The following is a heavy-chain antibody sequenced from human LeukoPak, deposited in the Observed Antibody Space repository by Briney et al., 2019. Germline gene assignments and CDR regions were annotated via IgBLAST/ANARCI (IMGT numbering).Heavy chain of an antibody. J-gene: IGHJ4*02. D-gene: IGHD1-26*01. CDR2: ISGSGGST. V-gene: IGHV3-23*01. Sequence: GGSLRLSCAASGFTFSSYAMSWVRQTPGKGLEWVSAISGSGGSTYYADSVKGRFTISRDNSKNTPYLQMNSLRAEDTAVYYCARDGKEGFDYWGQGTLVTVSS. CDR3: ARDGKEGFDY. CDR1: GFTFSSYA.